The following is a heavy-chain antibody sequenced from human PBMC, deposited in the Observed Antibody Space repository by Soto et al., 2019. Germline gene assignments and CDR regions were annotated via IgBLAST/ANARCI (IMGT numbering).Heavy chain of an antibody. CDR2: IYYSGST. CDR1: GGSISSGCYY. D-gene: IGHD2-15*01. Sequence: SETLSLTCTVSGGSISSGCYYWSWIRQHPGKGLEWIGYIYYSGSTYYNPSLKSRVTISVDTSKNHFSLKLSPVTAADTAVYYCARDGSGGSWNTVGMDVWGQGTTVTVSS. V-gene: IGHV4-31*03. CDR3: ARDGSGGSWNTVGMDV. J-gene: IGHJ6*02.